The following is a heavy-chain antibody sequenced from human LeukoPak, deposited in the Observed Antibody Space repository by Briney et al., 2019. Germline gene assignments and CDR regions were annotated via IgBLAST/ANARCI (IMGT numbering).Heavy chain of an antibody. CDR3: ARYSPTSSEFDY. J-gene: IGHJ4*02. CDR1: GFTFSNYR. V-gene: IGHV3-7*04. D-gene: IGHD6-13*01. Sequence: PGGSLRLSGAASGFTFSNYRMSWVRQAPGKGLEWVASINQDGSQKYYVDSGKGRFTISRDNAKTSLYLQMNSLRAEDTAVYYCARYSPTSSEFDYWGQGTLVTVSS. CDR2: INQDGSQK.